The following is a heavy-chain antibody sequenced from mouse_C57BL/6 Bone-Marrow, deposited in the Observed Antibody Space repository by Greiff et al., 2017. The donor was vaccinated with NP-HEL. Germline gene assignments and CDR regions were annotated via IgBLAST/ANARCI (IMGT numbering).Heavy chain of an antibody. Sequence: EVQLQESGPELVKPGASVKMSCKASGYTFTDYNMHWVKQSHGKSLEWIGYINPNNGGTSYNQKFKGKATLTVNKSSSTAYMELRSLTSEDSAVYYCAREGYYGSSYGAMDYWGQGTSVTVSS. V-gene: IGHV1-22*01. CDR3: AREGYYGSSYGAMDY. D-gene: IGHD1-1*01. CDR2: INPNNGGT. CDR1: GYTFTDYN. J-gene: IGHJ4*01.